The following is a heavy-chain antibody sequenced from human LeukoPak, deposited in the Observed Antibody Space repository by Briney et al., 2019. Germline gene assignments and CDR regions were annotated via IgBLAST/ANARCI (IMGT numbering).Heavy chain of an antibody. Sequence: GGSLRLSCAASGFTFSSYAMHWVRQAPGKGLEWVAVISYDGSNKYYADSVKGRFTISRDNSKNTLYLQMNSLRAEDTAVYYCARDYASNALDIWGQGTMVTVSS. CDR2: ISYDGSNK. V-gene: IGHV3-30-3*01. D-gene: IGHD2-2*01. CDR3: ARDYASNALDI. CDR1: GFTFSSYA. J-gene: IGHJ3*02.